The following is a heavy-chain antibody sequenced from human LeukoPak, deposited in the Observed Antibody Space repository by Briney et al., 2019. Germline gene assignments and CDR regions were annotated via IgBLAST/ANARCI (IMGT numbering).Heavy chain of an antibody. CDR3: ARGSPSYAQWHFDL. J-gene: IGHJ2*01. CDR2: IIPNTGGT. CDR1: GYTLTGYY. V-gene: IGHV1-2*04. Sequence: ASVKVSCKASGYTLTGYYLHWVRQAPRQGLEWMGWIIPNTGGTNYAQKFQDWVTMSSDTSVSTAYMELSSLRSDDTAVYYCARGSPSYAQWHFDLWGRGTLVTVSS. D-gene: IGHD2/OR15-2a*01.